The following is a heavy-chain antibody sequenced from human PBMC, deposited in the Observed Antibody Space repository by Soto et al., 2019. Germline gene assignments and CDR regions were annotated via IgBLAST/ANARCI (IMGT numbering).Heavy chain of an antibody. V-gene: IGHV3-30-3*01. CDR2: ISYDGSNK. Sequence: PGGSLRLSCAASGFTFSSYAMHWVRQALGKGLEWVAVISYDGSNKYYADSVKGRFTISRDNSKNTLYLQMNSLRAEDTVVYYCARRRRPQPPFPQKITKGYYGMDVWGQGTTVTVSS. CDR1: GFTFSSYA. CDR3: ARRRRPQPPFPQKITKGYYGMDV. D-gene: IGHD3-10*01. J-gene: IGHJ6*02.